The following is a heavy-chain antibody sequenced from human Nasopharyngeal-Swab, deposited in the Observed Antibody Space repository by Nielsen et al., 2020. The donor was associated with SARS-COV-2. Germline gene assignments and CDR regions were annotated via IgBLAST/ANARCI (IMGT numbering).Heavy chain of an antibody. J-gene: IGHJ4*02. D-gene: IGHD5-18*01. CDR3: ARDPTHTQLWFFSDY. V-gene: IGHV3-53*05. CDR2: IYSGGST. Sequence: GESLKISCAASGFTVSSNYMSWVRQAPGKGLEWVSVIYSGGSTYYADSVKGRFTISRDNSKNTLYLQMNSLRAEDTAVYYCARDPTHTQLWFFSDYWGQGTLVTVSS. CDR1: GFTVSSNY.